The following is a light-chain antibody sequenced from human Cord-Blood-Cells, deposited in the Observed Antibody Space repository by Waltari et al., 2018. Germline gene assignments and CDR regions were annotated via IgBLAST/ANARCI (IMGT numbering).Light chain of an antibody. CDR3: SSYTSSSTL. CDR2: DVS. V-gene: IGLV2-14*01. CDR1: NSDVGGYNY. Sequence: QSALTQPASVSGSPGQSFPISCTGPNSDVGGYNYVSWYQQHPGKAPKLMIYDVSNRPSGVSNRFSGSKSGNTASLTISGLQAEDEADYYCSSYTSSSTLFGTGTKVTVL. J-gene: IGLJ1*01.